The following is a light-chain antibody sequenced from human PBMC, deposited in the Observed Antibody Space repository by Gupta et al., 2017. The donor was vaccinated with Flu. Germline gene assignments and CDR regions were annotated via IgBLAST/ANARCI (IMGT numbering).Light chain of an antibody. V-gene: IGKV1-33*01. CDR3: QQYDNLPRYS. Sequence: DIQMTQSPSSLSASVGDRATITCQASQDISNYLNWYQQKPGKAPKLLIYDASNLETGVPSRFSGSGSGTDFTFTISSLQPEDIATYYCQQYDNLPRYSFGQGTKLEIK. J-gene: IGKJ2*03. CDR2: DAS. CDR1: QDISNY.